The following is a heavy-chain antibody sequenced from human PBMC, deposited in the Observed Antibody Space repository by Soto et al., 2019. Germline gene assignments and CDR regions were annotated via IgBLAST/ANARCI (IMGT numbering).Heavy chain of an antibody. V-gene: IGHV3-23*01. CDR1: GFTFSSYA. J-gene: IGHJ3*02. Sequence: PGGSLRLSCAASGFTFSSYAMSWVCQAPGKGLEWVSAISGSGGSTYYADSVKGRFTISRDNSKNTLYLQMNSLRAEDTAVYYCAKDSYYYDSSGYPLDASDIWGQGTMVTVSS. D-gene: IGHD3-22*01. CDR2: ISGSGGST. CDR3: AKDSYYYDSSGYPLDASDI.